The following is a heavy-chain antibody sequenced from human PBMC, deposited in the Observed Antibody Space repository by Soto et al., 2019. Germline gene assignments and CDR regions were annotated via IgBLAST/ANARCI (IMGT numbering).Heavy chain of an antibody. CDR1: GFSFISYA. CDR2: ISGSDGKT. Sequence: GESLKISCAASGFSFISYAMSWVRQAPGKGLEWVSTISGSDGKTFYADSVKGRFSISRDTSKNMLYLQMNNLRGDDTAVYYCVRWSYLDYWGQGTRVTVSS. CDR3: VRWSYLDY. J-gene: IGHJ4*02. V-gene: IGHV3-23*01. D-gene: IGHD3-3*01.